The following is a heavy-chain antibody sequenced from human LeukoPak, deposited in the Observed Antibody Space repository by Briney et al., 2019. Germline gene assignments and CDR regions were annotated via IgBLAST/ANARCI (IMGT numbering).Heavy chain of an antibody. CDR2: ISSSSIYI. CDR1: GFTFSSYS. D-gene: IGHD2-2*02. V-gene: IGHV3-21*01. J-gene: IGHJ3*02. CDR3: ARVEGYCSSTSCYTRDGHAFDI. Sequence: PGGSLRLSCAASGFTFSSYSMNWVRQAPGKGLEWVSSISSSSIYIYYADSVKGRFTISRDNAKNSLYLQMNSLRAEDTAVYYCARVEGYCSSTSCYTRDGHAFDIWGQGTMVTVSS.